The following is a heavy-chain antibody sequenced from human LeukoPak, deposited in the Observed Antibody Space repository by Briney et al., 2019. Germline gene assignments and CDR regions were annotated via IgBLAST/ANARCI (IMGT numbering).Heavy chain of an antibody. CDR1: GYNFSPYW. CDR3: TRENYVPDS. D-gene: IGHD3-10*02. Sequence: PGGSLRLSCVASGYNFSPYWMSWVRQTPGKGLGWVASISNGGYATYYTDSVRGRFTISRDDAKNSLFLHMNGLGADDTAVYYCTRENYVPDSWGQGNLVTVSS. J-gene: IGHJ4*02. CDR2: ISNGGYAT. V-gene: IGHV3-7*03.